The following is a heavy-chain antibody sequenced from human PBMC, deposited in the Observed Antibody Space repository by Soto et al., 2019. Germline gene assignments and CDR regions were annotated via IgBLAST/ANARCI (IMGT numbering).Heavy chain of an antibody. D-gene: IGHD3-3*01. CDR2: ISYNSGSV. CDR3: SISKVGCWRGYYSDRAFDH. Sequence: VQLVESGGGLVQPGNSLRLSCAGSGFTFDDYAMHWVRQAPGKGLEWVSGISYNSGSVGYADSVSGRFTISRDRAKKSLYLEMNSLKTEDTAFYYCSISKVGCWRGYYSDRAFDHWGQGTLVTVSS. J-gene: IGHJ4*02. CDR1: GFTFDDYA. V-gene: IGHV3-9*01.